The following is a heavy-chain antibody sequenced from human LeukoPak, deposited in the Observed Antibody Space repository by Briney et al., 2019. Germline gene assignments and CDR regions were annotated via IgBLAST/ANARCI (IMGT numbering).Heavy chain of an antibody. V-gene: IGHV1-58*01. CDR3: AAVPIVGATDDIDY. CDR1: GFTFTSSA. Sequence: SVNVSCKASGFTFTSSAVQWVRQARGQRLEWIGWIVVGSGNTNYAQKFQERVTITRDMSTSTAYMELSSLRSEDTAVYYCAAVPIVGATDDIDYWGQGTLVTVSS. CDR2: IVVGSGNT. D-gene: IGHD1-26*01. J-gene: IGHJ4*02.